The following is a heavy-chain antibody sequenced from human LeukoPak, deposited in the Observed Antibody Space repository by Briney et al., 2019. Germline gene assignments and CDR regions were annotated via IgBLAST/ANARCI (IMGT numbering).Heavy chain of an antibody. Sequence: SVKVSCKASGGTFSSYAISWVRQAPGQGLEWMGRIIPILGIANYAQKFQGRVTITADKSTSTAYMELSSLRSEDTAVYYCARDAEYCTNGVCFPYGMDVWGQGTTVTVSS. CDR2: IIPILGIA. CDR1: GGTFSSYA. V-gene: IGHV1-69*04. D-gene: IGHD2-8*01. CDR3: ARDAEYCTNGVCFPYGMDV. J-gene: IGHJ6*02.